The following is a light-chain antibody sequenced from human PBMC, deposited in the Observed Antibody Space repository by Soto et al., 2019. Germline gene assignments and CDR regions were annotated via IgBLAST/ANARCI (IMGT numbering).Light chain of an antibody. Sequence: QSALPQPASLSGSPGQSITISCTGTSSDIGGYNYVSWYQQLPGKVPKLIIYDVSNRPSGVSDRFSGSKSGNAASLTISGLQAEDEADYYCSSYTSTSTLYVFGTGTKLTVL. CDR2: DVS. V-gene: IGLV2-14*03. CDR1: SSDIGGYNY. CDR3: SSYTSTSTLYV. J-gene: IGLJ1*01.